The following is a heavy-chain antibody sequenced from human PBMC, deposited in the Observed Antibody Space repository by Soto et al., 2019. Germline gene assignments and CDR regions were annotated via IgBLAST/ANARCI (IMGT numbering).Heavy chain of an antibody. CDR1: GFSLTTSGVG. Sequence: QITLKESGPALVQPTQTLTLTCTFSGFSLTTSGVGVGWIRQPPHKALEFLAFISWDDDKRYSPSLKNMLTLAKDTSKNPVVLRLTNLEPVDTSTYYAAPSPLLEGVVGAMDVWGQATSVPVSS. V-gene: IGHV2-5*02. CDR2: ISWDDDK. J-gene: IGHJ6*02. CDR3: APSPLLEGVVGAMDV. D-gene: IGHD2-8*01.